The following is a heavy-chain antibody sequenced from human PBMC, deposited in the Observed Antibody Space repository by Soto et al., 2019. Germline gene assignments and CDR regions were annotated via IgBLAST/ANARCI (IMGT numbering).Heavy chain of an antibody. CDR2: ISAYNGNT. Sequence: ASVKVSCKASGYTFTSYGISWVRQAPGQGLEWMGWISAYNGNTNYAQKLQGRVTMTTDTSTSTAYMELRSLRSDDTAVYYCARIELWFGESVNCFDPWGQGTLVTVSS. CDR1: GYTFTSYG. J-gene: IGHJ5*02. D-gene: IGHD3-10*01. CDR3: ARIELWFGESVNCFDP. V-gene: IGHV1-18*01.